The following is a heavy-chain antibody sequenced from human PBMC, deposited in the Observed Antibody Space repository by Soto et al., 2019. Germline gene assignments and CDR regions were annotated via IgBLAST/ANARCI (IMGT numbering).Heavy chain of an antibody. J-gene: IGHJ3*02. CDR3: ARVEREYDYGGNGAFDI. CDR1: GFTFSSYG. D-gene: IGHD4-17*01. CDR2: ISYDGSNK. Sequence: QVQLVESGGGVVQPGRSLRLSCAASGFTFSSYGMHWVRQAPGKGLEWVAVISYDGSNKYYADSVKGRFTISRDNSKNTLYLQMNSLRAEDTAVYYCARVEREYDYGGNGAFDIWGQGTMVTVSS. V-gene: IGHV3-30*03.